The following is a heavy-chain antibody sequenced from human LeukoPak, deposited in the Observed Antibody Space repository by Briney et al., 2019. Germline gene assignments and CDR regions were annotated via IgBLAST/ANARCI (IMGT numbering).Heavy chain of an antibody. CDR3: ARDSRITIFGALYYYMDV. D-gene: IGHD3-3*01. V-gene: IGHV1-69*05. CDR1: GGTFSSYA. CDR2: IIPIFGTA. J-gene: IGHJ6*03. Sequence: SVEVSCKASGGTFSSYAISWVRQAPGQRLEWMGRIIPIFGTANYAQKFQGRVTITTDESTSTAYMELSSLRSEDTAVYYCARDSRITIFGALYYYMDVWGKGTTVTVSS.